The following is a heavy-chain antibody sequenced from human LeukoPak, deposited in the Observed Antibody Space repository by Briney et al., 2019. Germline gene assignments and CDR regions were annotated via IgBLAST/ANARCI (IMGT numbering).Heavy chain of an antibody. CDR3: ASDASIAAADARGWYFDL. CDR2: IYYSGST. J-gene: IGHJ2*01. D-gene: IGHD6-13*01. Sequence: SETLSLTCTVSGGSISSGGYYWSWIRQHPGKGLEWIGYIYYSGSTYYNPSLKSRVTISVDTSKNQFSLKLSSVTAADTAVYYCASDASIAAADARGWYFDLWGRGTLVTVSS. V-gene: IGHV4-31*03. CDR1: GGSISSGGYY.